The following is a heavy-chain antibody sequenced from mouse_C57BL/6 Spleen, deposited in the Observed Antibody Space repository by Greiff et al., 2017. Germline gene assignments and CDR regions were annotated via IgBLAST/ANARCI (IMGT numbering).Heavy chain of an antibody. CDR2: IDPSDSDT. D-gene: IGHD1-1*01. V-gene: IGHV1-52*01. CDR3: AKGNYGSSPAWFAY. Sequence: VQLQQPGAELVRPGSSVKLSCKASGYTFTSYWMHWVKQRPIQGLEWIGNIDPSDSDTHYNQKFKDKATLTVDKSSSTAYMQLSSLTSEDSAVYYCAKGNYGSSPAWFAYWGQGTLVTVSA. J-gene: IGHJ3*01. CDR1: GYTFTSYW.